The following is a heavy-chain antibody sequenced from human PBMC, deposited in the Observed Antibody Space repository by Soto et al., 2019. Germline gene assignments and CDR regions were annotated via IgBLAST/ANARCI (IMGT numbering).Heavy chain of an antibody. CDR3: ARDFGRGDYVVGGGDY. J-gene: IGHJ4*02. D-gene: IGHD4-17*01. V-gene: IGHV3-21*01. Sequence: VQLVESGGGLVKPGGSLRLFCAASGFTFSSYSMNWVRQAPGKGLEWVSSISSSSSYIYYADSVKGRFTISRDNAKNSLYLQMNSLRAEDTAVYYCARDFGRGDYVVGGGDYWGQGTLVTVSS. CDR1: GFTFSSYS. CDR2: ISSSSSYI.